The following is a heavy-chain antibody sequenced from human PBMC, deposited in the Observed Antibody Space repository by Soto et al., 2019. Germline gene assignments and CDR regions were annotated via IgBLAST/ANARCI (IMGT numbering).Heavy chain of an antibody. V-gene: IGHV1-8*01. CDR2: MNPNSGNT. CDR1: GYTFTRYD. D-gene: IGHD1-7*01. J-gene: IGHJ6*02. CDR3: ARGPQAWNSMPYYYYYGMDV. Sequence: ASVKVSCKASGYTFTRYDINWVRQATGQGLEWMGWMNPNSGNTGYAQKFQGWVTMTRDTSISTAYMELSRLRSDDTAVYYCARGPQAWNSMPYYYYYGMDVWGQGTTVTVSS.